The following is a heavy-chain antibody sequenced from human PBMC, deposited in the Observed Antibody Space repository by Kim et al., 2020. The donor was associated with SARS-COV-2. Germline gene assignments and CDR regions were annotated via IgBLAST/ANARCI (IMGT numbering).Heavy chain of an antibody. CDR1: GFTFKEYG. D-gene: IGHD2-21*02. V-gene: IGHV3-20*04. J-gene: IGHJ4*02. Sequence: GGSLRLSCGTSGFTFKEYGMTWVRQVPGEGLECVAAITCNGGVTGYADSVKGRFIISRDNANNFLYLQMNSLRVEDTAFYYCARGSDSVTGPIDLWGQGTRVSVFS. CDR3: ARGSDSVTGPIDL. CDR2: ITCNGGVT.